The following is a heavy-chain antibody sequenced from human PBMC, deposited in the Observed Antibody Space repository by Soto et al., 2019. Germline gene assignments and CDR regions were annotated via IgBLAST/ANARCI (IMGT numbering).Heavy chain of an antibody. CDR2: IWYDGSNA. D-gene: IGHD6-19*01. Sequence: QVQLVESEGGVVQPGRSLRLSCAASGFTFSIFGMHWVRQAPGKGLEWAAIIWYDGSNAYYADSVRGRFTISRDNSKNTVYLQMNILRAEDTAVYYCARDKGSSTVVSGISQEGYFDSWGQGTLVTASS. V-gene: IGHV3-33*01. CDR3: ARDKGSSTVVSGISQEGYFDS. CDR1: GFTFSIFG. J-gene: IGHJ4*02.